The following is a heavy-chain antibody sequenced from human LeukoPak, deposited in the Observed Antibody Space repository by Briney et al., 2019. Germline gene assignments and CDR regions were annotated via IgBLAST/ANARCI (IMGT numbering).Heavy chain of an antibody. J-gene: IGHJ3*02. Sequence: PGGSLRLSCAASGFTFDDYAMHWVRQAPGKGLEWVSGISWNSGSIGYADSVKGRFTISRDNAKNSLYLQMNSLRAEDTALYYCAKGREWELLIAFDIWGQGTMVTVSS. CDR3: AKGREWELLIAFDI. D-gene: IGHD1-26*01. V-gene: IGHV3-9*01. CDR1: GFTFDDYA. CDR2: ISWNSGSI.